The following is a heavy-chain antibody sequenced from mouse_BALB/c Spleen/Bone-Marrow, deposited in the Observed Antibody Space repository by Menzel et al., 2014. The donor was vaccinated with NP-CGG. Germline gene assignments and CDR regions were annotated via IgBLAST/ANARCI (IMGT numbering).Heavy chain of an antibody. J-gene: IGHJ1*01. CDR3: ARVYGWYFDV. CDR1: GFTFSSYG. V-gene: IGHV5-6-3*01. D-gene: IGHD1-1*01. Sequence: EVTLVESGGGLVQPGGSLKLSCVASGFTFSSYGMSWVRQTPDKRLELVATINNNGGSTYYPDSVKGQFTISRDNAKSTLYLQMSSLKSEDTAMYYCARVYGWYFDVWGAGTTVTVSS. CDR2: INNNGGST.